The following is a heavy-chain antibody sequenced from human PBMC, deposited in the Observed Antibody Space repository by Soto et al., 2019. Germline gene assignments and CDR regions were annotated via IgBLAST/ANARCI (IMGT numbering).Heavy chain of an antibody. CDR3: AKGRGYSYGYPFDY. V-gene: IGHV3-30-3*01. CDR2: ISYDGSNK. D-gene: IGHD5-18*01. CDR1: GFTFSSYA. J-gene: IGHJ4*02. Sequence: GSLRLSCAASGFTFSSYAMHLVRQAPGKGLEWVAVISYDGSNKYYADSVKGRFTIARDNSKNTLYLQMNSLRAEDTAVYYCAKGRGYSYGYPFDYWGQGTLVTVSS.